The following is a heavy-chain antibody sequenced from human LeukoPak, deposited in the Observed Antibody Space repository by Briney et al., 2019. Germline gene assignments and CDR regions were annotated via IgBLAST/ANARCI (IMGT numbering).Heavy chain of an antibody. Sequence: PGGSLRLSCAASGFTFSSYGMPWVRQAPGKGLEWVAVIWYDGSNKYYADSVKGRFTISRDNSKNTLYLQMNSLRAEDTAVYYCARGQRWHYYDSSGYYGIDYWGQGTLVTVFS. CDR1: GFTFSSYG. CDR3: ARGQRWHYYDSSGYYGIDY. V-gene: IGHV3-33*01. CDR2: IWYDGSNK. D-gene: IGHD3-22*01. J-gene: IGHJ4*02.